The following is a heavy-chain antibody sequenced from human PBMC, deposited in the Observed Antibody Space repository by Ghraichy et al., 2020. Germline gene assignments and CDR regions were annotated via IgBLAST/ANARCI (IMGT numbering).Heavy chain of an antibody. D-gene: IGHD6-13*01. CDR3: ARGAAAGTLRQWLVPSIFDY. Sequence: SETLSLTCAVYGGSFSGYYWSWIRQPPGKGLEWIGEINHSGSTNYNPSLKSRVTISVDTSKNQFSLKLSSVTAADTAVYYCARGAAAGTLRQWLVPSIFDYWGQGTLVTVSS. V-gene: IGHV4-34*01. CDR1: GGSFSGYY. J-gene: IGHJ4*02. CDR2: INHSGST.